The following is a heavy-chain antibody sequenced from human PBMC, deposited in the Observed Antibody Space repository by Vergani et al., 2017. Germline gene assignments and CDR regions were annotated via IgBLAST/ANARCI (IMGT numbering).Heavy chain of an antibody. CDR3: ARVLRDRHTPIFFDY. CDR2: INHSGST. Sequence: QVQLQQWGAGLLKPSETLSLTCAVYGGSLSGYYWSWIRQPPGKGLEWIGEINHSGSTNYNPSLKSRVTISVDTSKNQFSLKLSSVTAADTAVYYCARVLRDRHTPIFFDYWGQGTLVTVSS. CDR1: GGSLSGYY. V-gene: IGHV4-34*01. J-gene: IGHJ4*02. D-gene: IGHD3-3*02.